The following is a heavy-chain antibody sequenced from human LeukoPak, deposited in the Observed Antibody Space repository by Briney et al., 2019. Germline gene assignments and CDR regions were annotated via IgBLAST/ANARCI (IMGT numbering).Heavy chain of an antibody. CDR1: GYTFTGYY. J-gene: IGHJ4*02. CDR3: ARVVGYGDYLYYFDY. CDR2: INPNSGGT. V-gene: IGHV1-2*02. D-gene: IGHD4-17*01. Sequence: ASVKVSCKASGYTFTGYYMHWVRQAPGQGLEWMGWINPNSGGTNYAQKFQGRVTMTRDTSISTAYMELSRLRSDDTAVYYCARVVGYGDYLYYFDYWGQGTLVTVSS.